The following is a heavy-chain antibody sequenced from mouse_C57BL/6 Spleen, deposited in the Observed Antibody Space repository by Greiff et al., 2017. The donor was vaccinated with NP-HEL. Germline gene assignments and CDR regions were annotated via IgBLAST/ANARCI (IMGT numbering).Heavy chain of an antibody. D-gene: IGHD1-1*01. CDR3: AGLGAGSSPWFAD. J-gene: IGHJ3*01. V-gene: IGHV1-15*01. CDR2: IDPETGGT. Sequence: VQLQQSGAELVRPGASVTLSCKASGYTFTDYEMHWVKQTPVHGLEWIGAIDPETGGTAYNQKFQGKAILTADTSSSTAYMELRSLTSEDSAVYYCAGLGAGSSPWFADWGQGTLVTVSA. CDR1: GYTFTDYE.